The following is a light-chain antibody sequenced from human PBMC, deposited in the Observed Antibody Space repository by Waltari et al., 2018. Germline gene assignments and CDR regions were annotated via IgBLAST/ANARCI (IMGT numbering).Light chain of an antibody. V-gene: IGKV1-5*03. CDR2: KAS. Sequence: DIQMTQSPSSLSASVGDKVTITCRASQSISTWLAWFQLKPGKAPKLLIYKASNLESGVPSRFSGSGSGTEFTLTISSLLPEDFATYYCQQYNSDSHSFGQGTRLESK. CDR3: QQYNSDSHS. CDR1: QSISTW. J-gene: IGKJ2*01.